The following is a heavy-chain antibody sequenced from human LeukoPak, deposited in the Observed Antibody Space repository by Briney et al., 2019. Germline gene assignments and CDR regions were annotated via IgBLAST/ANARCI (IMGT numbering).Heavy chain of an antibody. D-gene: IGHD2-21*02. J-gene: IGHJ4*02. CDR3: AKTHSPYCGGDCPFDY. Sequence: GASVKVSCKASGGTLSSYTISWVRQAPGQGLEWMGRIIPILGIANYAQKFQGRVTITADKSTSTAYMELSSLRSEDTAVYYCAKTHSPYCGGDCPFDYWGQGTLVTVSS. CDR1: GGTLSSYT. V-gene: IGHV1-69*02. CDR2: IIPILGIA.